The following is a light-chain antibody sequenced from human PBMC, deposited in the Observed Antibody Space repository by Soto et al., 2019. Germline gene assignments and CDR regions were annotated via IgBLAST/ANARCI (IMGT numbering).Light chain of an antibody. CDR3: CSYAGNRIFV. J-gene: IGLJ3*02. V-gene: IGLV2-11*02. CDR2: DVT. CDR1: SSDVGGHNY. Sequence: QSALTQPRSVSGSPGQSVTISCTGTSSDVGGHNYVSWYQQHPGRAPKLMIYDVTQRPSGVPDRFSGSKSGNTASLTISGLQAEDEADYYCCSYAGNRIFVFGGGTKLTVL.